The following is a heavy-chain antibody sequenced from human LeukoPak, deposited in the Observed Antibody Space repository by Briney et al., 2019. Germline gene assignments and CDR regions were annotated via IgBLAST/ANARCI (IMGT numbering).Heavy chain of an antibody. V-gene: IGHV3-21*01. CDR1: GFTFNTYT. CDR2: ISGTSSPI. Sequence: GGSLRLSCAASGFTFNTYTMNWVRQAPGKGLEWVSSISGTSSPIHYADSVKGRFTISRDNAKNSLYLQMNSLRAEDTAVYCCASEYDFWSGYYTTTPYGMDVWGQGTTVTVSS. J-gene: IGHJ6*02. CDR3: ASEYDFWSGYYTTTPYGMDV. D-gene: IGHD3-3*01.